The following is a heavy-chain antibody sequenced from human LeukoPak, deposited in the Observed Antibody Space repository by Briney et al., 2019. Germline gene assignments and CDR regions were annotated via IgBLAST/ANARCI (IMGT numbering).Heavy chain of an antibody. CDR1: GGSIANYY. CDR2: SYYTGPT. J-gene: IGHJ4*02. V-gene: IGHV4-59*01. CDR3: ARDYPHFFDN. Sequence: PETLSLTCTVSGGSIANYYWSWIRQTPGKGLEWIGFSYYTGPTNYNPSLKSRVTISIDTSKSQFSLRLTSVTPADTAIYYCARDYPHFFDNWGQGALVTVSS. D-gene: IGHD3-16*02.